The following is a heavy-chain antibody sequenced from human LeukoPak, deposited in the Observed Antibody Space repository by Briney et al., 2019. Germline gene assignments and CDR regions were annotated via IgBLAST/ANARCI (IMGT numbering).Heavy chain of an antibody. CDR2: IKPDGSEG. J-gene: IGHJ4*02. CDR1: GYTFNNYW. Sequence: GGSLRLSCVASGYTFNNYWMTWVRQAPGKGLEWVANIKPDGSEGYYLDSLKGRFTISRDNAKNSLYLEMTNLRVEDTAVYYCARSGGYGWDYWGQGALVTVSS. V-gene: IGHV3-7*01. D-gene: IGHD5-12*01. CDR3: ARSGGYGWDY.